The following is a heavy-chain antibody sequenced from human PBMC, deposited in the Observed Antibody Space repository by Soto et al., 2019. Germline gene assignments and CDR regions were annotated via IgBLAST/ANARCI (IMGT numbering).Heavy chain of an antibody. Sequence: ASVKVSCKASGYTFTSYGISWVRQAPGQGLEWMGWISAYNGNTNYAQKLQGRVTMTTDTSTSTAYMELRSLRSDDTAVYYCARDRDVVVPAAKRYYYYYYYMDVWGKGTTVTVSS. CDR1: GYTFTSYG. V-gene: IGHV1-18*01. CDR2: ISAYNGNT. D-gene: IGHD2-2*01. CDR3: ARDRDVVVPAAKRYYYYYYYMDV. J-gene: IGHJ6*03.